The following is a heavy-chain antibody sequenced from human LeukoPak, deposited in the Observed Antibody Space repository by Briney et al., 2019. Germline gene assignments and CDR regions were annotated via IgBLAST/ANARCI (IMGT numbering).Heavy chain of an antibody. CDR1: GGSISSYY. Sequence: SETLSLTCTVSGGSISSYYWSWIRQPPGKGLEWIGSIYHSGSTYYNPSLKSRVTISVDTSKNQFSLKLSSVTAADTAVYYCARHQGIVAVDYDYWGQGTLVTVSS. CDR3: ARHQGIVAVDYDY. V-gene: IGHV4-59*08. D-gene: IGHD1-26*01. J-gene: IGHJ4*02. CDR2: IYHSGST.